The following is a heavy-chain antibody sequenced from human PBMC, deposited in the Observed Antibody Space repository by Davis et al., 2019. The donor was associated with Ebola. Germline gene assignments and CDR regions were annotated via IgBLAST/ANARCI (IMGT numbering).Heavy chain of an antibody. CDR2: IIPILGIA. D-gene: IGHD1-7*01. Sequence: SVKVSCKASGYTFTSYGISWVRQAPGQGLEWMGRIIPILGIANYAQKFQGRVTMTRNTSISTAYMELSSLRSDDTAVYYCARDRPNWNSDYYYYYGMDVWGQGTTATVSS. CDR3: ARDRPNWNSDYYYYYGMDV. CDR1: GYTFTSYG. V-gene: IGHV1-69*04. J-gene: IGHJ6*02.